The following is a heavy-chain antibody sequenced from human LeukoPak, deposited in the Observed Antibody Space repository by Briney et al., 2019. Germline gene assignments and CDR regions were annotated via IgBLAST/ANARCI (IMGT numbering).Heavy chain of an antibody. D-gene: IGHD3-9*01. V-gene: IGHV3-30*02. CDR3: YGVCDILTGYPDY. CDR2: MQYDGSDV. J-gene: IGHJ4*02. Sequence: GGSLRLSCAASGFTFSSYGMHWVRQAPGKGLEWVAFMQYDGSDVFYADSVKGRFTISRDNSKNTLYLQMSSLRVADTAVYYCYGVCDILTGYPDYWGQGTLVTVSS. CDR1: GFTFSSYG.